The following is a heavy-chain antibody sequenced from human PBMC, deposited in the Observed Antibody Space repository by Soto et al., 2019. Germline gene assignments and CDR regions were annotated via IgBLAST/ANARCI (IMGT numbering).Heavy chain of an antibody. D-gene: IGHD2-15*01. CDR1: GDSSSTYY. J-gene: IGHJ5*02. Sequence: QVQLQESGPGLVKSSETLSLTCSVSGDSSSTYYWGWIRQPPGKGLEGIGYINYSGRSNHNPSLKRRLSISVDASKNQIYMKLTSVTAADTAVYYCARSYCADSVSCNWFDPWGQGTLVVVSS. CDR2: INYSGRS. CDR3: ARSYCADSVSCNWFDP. V-gene: IGHV4-59*01.